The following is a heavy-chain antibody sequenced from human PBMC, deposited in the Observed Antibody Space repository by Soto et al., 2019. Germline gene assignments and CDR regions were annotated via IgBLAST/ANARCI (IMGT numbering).Heavy chain of an antibody. D-gene: IGHD2-2*01. J-gene: IGHJ5*02. CDR3: ARLYCSSSTCDSWFDP. CDR1: GYTFTTFW. CDR2: IDPRDSYT. Sequence: PGESLKISCTVFGYTFTTFWISWVRQMPGRGLEWMGRIDPRDSYTKYSPSFEGHVTISADKSTRTAYLQWGSLKASDTAMYYCARLYCSSSTCDSWFDPWGQGTLVTVSS. V-gene: IGHV5-10-1*01.